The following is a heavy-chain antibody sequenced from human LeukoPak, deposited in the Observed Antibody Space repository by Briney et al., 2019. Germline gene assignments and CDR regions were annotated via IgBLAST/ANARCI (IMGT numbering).Heavy chain of an antibody. CDR1: GGSISSYY. CDR2: IYYSGST. V-gene: IGHV4-59*08. CDR3: ARNYYFDY. J-gene: IGHJ4*02. Sequence: SETLSLTCTVSGGSISSYYWSWIRQPPGKGLEWIGYIYYSGSTNYNPSLKSRVTISVDTSKNQFSLKLSSVTAADTAVYYCARNYYFDYWGQGTLVTVYS.